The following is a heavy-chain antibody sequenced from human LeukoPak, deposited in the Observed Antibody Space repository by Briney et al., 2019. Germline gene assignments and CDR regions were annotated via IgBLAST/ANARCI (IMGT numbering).Heavy chain of an antibody. D-gene: IGHD1-26*01. CDR1: DYSISSGYY. J-gene: IGHJ3*02. Sequence: SETLSLTCTVSDYSISSGYYWAWIRQPPGKGLEWIGHIYHSGSTYYNPSLKSRVTISVDTSENQFSLKLSSVTAADTAVYYCARVKWELLTSGAFDIWGQGTMVTVSS. CDR2: IYHSGST. CDR3: ARVKWELLTSGAFDI. V-gene: IGHV4-38-2*02.